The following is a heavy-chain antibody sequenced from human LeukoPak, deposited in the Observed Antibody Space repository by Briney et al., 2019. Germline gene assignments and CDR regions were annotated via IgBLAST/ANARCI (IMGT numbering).Heavy chain of an antibody. CDR2: MNPNSGNT. CDR1: GYTFTSYD. Sequence: GASVKVSCKASGYTFTSYDINWVRQATGQGLEWMGWMNPNSGNTGYAQKFQGRVTITRNTSISTAYMELSSLRSEDTAVYYCARQESSGWYTIGYWGQGTLVTVSS. V-gene: IGHV1-8*03. J-gene: IGHJ4*02. D-gene: IGHD6-19*01. CDR3: ARQESSGWYTIGY.